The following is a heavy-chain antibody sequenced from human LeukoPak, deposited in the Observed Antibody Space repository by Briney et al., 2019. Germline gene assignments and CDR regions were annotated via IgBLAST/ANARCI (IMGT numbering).Heavy chain of an antibody. CDR1: SYSISSGYY. CDR2: IYHSGGT. J-gene: IGHJ4*02. CDR3: ARVASSSWYEDY. Sequence: SETLSLTCTVSSYSISSGYYWGWIRQPPGKGLEWIGSIYHSGGTYYNPSLKSRVTISVDTSKNQFSLKLSSVTAADTAVYYCARVASSSWYEDYWGQGTLVTVSS. V-gene: IGHV4-38-2*02. D-gene: IGHD6-13*01.